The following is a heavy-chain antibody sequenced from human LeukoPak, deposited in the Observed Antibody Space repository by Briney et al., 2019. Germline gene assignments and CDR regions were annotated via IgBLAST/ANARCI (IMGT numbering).Heavy chain of an antibody. D-gene: IGHD3-10*01. J-gene: IGHJ5*02. V-gene: IGHV1-69*04. CDR3: AGTMVRGVHNWFDP. CDR2: IIPILGIA. CDR1: GGTFSSYA. Sequence: ASVKVSCKASGGTFSSYAISWVRQAPGQGLEWMGRIIPILGIANYAQKFQGRVTITADKSKSTAYMELSSLRSEDTAVYYCAGTMVRGVHNWFDPWGQGTLVTVSS.